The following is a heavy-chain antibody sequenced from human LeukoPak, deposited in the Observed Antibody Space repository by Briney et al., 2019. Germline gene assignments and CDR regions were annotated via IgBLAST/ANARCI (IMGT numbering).Heavy chain of an antibody. CDR2: TNYKSKWYN. CDR3: ARGYYDNSGHYYFDY. V-gene: IGHV6-1*01. J-gene: IGHJ4*02. D-gene: IGHD3-22*01. CDR1: GDSFSSNSAA. Sequence: SQTLSLTCAISGDSFSSNSAAWNWIRQSPSRGLEWLGRTNYKSKWYNDYAVSVKSRITINPDTSNNRFYLQLNSVTPQDTAVYYCARGYYDNSGHYYFDYWGQGTLVTVSS.